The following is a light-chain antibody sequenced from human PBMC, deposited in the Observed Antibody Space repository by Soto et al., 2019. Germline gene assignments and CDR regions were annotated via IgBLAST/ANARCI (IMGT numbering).Light chain of an antibody. Sequence: QSVLTQPASVAGSSGQSITISCTGTNSDVGAYNYVCWYQHHPGKAPKLMIWDVYNRPSGVSHCFSVSKSGNTDSRTIFGLQAEDEADYDCSSFTPRSSYVFGTGTKLTVL. V-gene: IGLV2-14*01. J-gene: IGLJ1*01. CDR3: SSFTPRSSYV. CDR2: DVY. CDR1: NSDVGAYNY.